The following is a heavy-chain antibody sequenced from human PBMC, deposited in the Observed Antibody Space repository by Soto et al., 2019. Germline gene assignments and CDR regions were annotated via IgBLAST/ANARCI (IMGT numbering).Heavy chain of an antibody. CDR3: ARDRCSGGSCYFDY. D-gene: IGHD2-15*01. Sequence: QVQLVQSGAEVKKPGSSVKVSCKASGGTFSSYAISWVRQAPGQGLEWMGGIIPIFGTANYAQKFQGRVTITSDESTSTAYMELSSLRSEDTAVYYCARDRCSGGSCYFDYWGQGTLVTASS. CDR1: GGTFSSYA. J-gene: IGHJ4*02. CDR2: IIPIFGTA. V-gene: IGHV1-69*05.